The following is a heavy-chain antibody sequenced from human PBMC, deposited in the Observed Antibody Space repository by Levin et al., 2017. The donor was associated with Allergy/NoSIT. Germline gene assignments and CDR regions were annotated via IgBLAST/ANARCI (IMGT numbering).Heavy chain of an antibody. CDR3: TKDILRGYSLGSKFEVYGLDV. CDR1: GFIFEDYA. V-gene: IGHV3-9*01. Sequence: LSLTCEASGFIFEDYAMHWVRQVPGKGLEWVAGISWSSHSLGYADSVKGRFTISRDNAKNSLYLQMYSLRFEDTALYYCTKDILRGYSLGSKFEVYGLDVWGHGTAVTV. CDR2: ISWSSHSL. D-gene: IGHD5-18*01. J-gene: IGHJ6*02.